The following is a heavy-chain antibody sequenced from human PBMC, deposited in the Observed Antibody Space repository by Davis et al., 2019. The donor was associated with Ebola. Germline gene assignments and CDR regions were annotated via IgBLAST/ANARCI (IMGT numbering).Heavy chain of an antibody. Sequence: ASVKVSCKASGYTFTSYGISWVRQAPGQGLEWMGWISAYNGNTNYAQKLQGRVTMTTDTSTSTAYMELRSLRSDDTAVYYCARDDFGYCSSTSCSHYYYYGMDVWGQGTTVTVSS. V-gene: IGHV1-18*01. CDR1: GYTFTSYG. D-gene: IGHD2-2*03. CDR3: ARDDFGYCSSTSCSHYYYYGMDV. J-gene: IGHJ6*02. CDR2: ISAYNGNT.